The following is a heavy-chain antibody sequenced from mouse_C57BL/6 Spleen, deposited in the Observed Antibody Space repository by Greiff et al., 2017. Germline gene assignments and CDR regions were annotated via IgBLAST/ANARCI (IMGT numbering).Heavy chain of an antibody. CDR3: ARSNYDYFDY. CDR2: IHPNSGST. Sequence: QVQLQQSGAELVKPGASVKLSCKASGYTFTSYWMHWVKQRPGQGLEWIGMIHPNSGSTNYNEKFKSKATLTVDKSSSTAYMQLSSLTSEDSAVYYCARSNYDYFDYWGQGTTLTVSS. J-gene: IGHJ2*01. V-gene: IGHV1-64*01. CDR1: GYTFTSYW. D-gene: IGHD2-5*01.